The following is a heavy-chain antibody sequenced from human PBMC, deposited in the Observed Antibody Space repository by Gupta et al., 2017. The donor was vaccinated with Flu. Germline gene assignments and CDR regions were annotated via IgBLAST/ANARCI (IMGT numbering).Heavy chain of an antibody. CDR1: GFTFSSYS. D-gene: IGHD3-22*01. CDR3: ATYYDSSGYQT. Sequence: EVQLVASGGGLVQPGGSLRLSCAASGFTFSSYSMKWVRQVPGKGLEWVSYISSSSRTIYYADSVKGRFTISRDNAKNSVYLQMNSLRVEDTAVYYCATYYDSSGYQTWGQGTLVTVSS. J-gene: IGHJ5*02. V-gene: IGHV3-48*01. CDR2: ISSSSRTI.